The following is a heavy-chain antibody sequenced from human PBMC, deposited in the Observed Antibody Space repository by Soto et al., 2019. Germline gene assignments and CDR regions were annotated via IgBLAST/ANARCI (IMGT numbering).Heavy chain of an antibody. V-gene: IGHV5-51*01. J-gene: IGHJ4*02. CDR2: IYPGDSDT. Sequence: GESLKISCKGSGYRFTTYWIGWVRQMPGKGLEWMGIIYPGDSDTRYSPSFQGQVTISADKSITTAYLQWSSLKASDTAMYYCARRGYGDSPAVDYWGQGTLVTVSS. D-gene: IGHD4-17*01. CDR1: GYRFTTYW. CDR3: ARRGYGDSPAVDY.